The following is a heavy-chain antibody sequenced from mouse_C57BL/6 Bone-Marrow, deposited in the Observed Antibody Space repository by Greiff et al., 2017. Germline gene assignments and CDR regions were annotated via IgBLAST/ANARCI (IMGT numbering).Heavy chain of an antibody. J-gene: IGHJ2*01. Sequence: EVKLVESGAELVRPGASVKLSCTASGFNIKDDYMHWVKQRPEQGLEWIGWIDPENGDTEYASKFQGKATITADTSSNTAYLQLSSLTSEDTAVYYCRGSSYYFDYWGQGTTLTVSS. V-gene: IGHV14-4*01. CDR2: IDPENGDT. D-gene: IGHD1-1*01. CDR1: GFNIKDDY. CDR3: RGSSYYFDY.